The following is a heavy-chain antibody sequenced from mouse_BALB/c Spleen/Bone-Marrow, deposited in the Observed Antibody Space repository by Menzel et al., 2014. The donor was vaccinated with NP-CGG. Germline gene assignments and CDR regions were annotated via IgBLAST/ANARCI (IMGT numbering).Heavy chain of an antibody. J-gene: IGHJ2*01. D-gene: IGHD4-1*01. CDR3: ARPNTGYFDY. Sequence: EVMLVESGGGLVKPGGSLKLSCAASGFTFSSYAMSWIRQTPEKRLEWVATISSGGNYTYYPDSVKGRFTISRDNAKNTLYLQMSSLRSEDTAMYYCARPNTGYFDYWGQGTTLTVSS. CDR2: ISSGGNYT. CDR1: GFTFSSYA. V-gene: IGHV5-9-1*01.